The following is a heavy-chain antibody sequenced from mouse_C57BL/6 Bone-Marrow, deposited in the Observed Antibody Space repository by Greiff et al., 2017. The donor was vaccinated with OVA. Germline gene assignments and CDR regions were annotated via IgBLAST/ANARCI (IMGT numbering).Heavy chain of an antibody. CDR3: ARSIDYYGSSYGGGYYYAMDY. D-gene: IGHD1-1*01. V-gene: IGHV1-64*01. J-gene: IGHJ4*01. CDR2: IHPNSGST. Sequence: VQLQQPGAELVKPGASVKLSCKASGYTFTSYWMHWVKQRPGQGLEWIGMIHPNSGSTNYNEKFKSKATLTVDKSSSTAYMQLSSLTSEDSAVYYCARSIDYYGSSYGGGYYYAMDYWGQGTSVTVSS. CDR1: GYTFTSYW.